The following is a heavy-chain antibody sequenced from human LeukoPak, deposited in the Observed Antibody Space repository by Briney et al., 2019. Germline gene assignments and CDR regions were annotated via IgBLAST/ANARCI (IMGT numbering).Heavy chain of an antibody. CDR3: ARVRYDGSGYYSIYDY. V-gene: IGHV3-23*01. CDR1: GFTFSSYA. D-gene: IGHD3-22*01. J-gene: IGHJ4*02. CDR2: VSGSGGTT. Sequence: GGSLRLSCAASGFTFSSYAMSWVRQAPGKGLEWVSGVSGSGGTTYYADSVKGRFTISRDNSKNTLYLQMNSLRAEDTAVYYCARVRYDGSGYYSIYDYWGQGTLVTVSS.